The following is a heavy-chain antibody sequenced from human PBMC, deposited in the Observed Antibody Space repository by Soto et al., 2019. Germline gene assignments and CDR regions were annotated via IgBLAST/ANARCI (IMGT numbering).Heavy chain of an antibody. Sequence: ASVKVSCKASGYTFTSYDINWVRQATGQGLEWMGWMNPNSGNTGYAQKFQGRVTMTRNTSISTAYMELSSLRSEDTAVYYCARNGKRTIFMDYWGQGTLVTVSS. J-gene: IGHJ4*02. CDR3: ARNGKRTIFMDY. V-gene: IGHV1-8*01. CDR1: GYTFTSYD. D-gene: IGHD3-3*01. CDR2: MNPNSGNT.